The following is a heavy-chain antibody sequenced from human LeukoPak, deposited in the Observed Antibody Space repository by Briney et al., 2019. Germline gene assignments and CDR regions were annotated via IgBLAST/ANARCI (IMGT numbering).Heavy chain of an antibody. V-gene: IGHV3-30-3*01. Sequence: GGSLRLSCAASGFTSSSYAMHWVRQAPGKGLEWVAVISYDGSNKYYADSVKGRFTISRDNSKNTLYLQMNSLRAEDTAVYYCARAISSWFYYYYYGMDVWGQGTTVTVSS. D-gene: IGHD6-13*01. CDR2: ISYDGSNK. CDR1: GFTSSSYA. J-gene: IGHJ6*02. CDR3: ARAISSWFYYYYYGMDV.